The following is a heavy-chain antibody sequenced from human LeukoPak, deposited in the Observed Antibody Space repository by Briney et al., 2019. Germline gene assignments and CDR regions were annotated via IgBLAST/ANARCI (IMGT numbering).Heavy chain of an antibody. CDR2: IYHSGST. V-gene: IGHV4-38-2*02. CDR1: GYSISSGYY. CDR3: ARDWGGSWYFDY. Sequence: SETLSLTCTVSGYSISSGYYWGWIRQPPGKGLEWIGSIYHSGSTYYNPSLKSRVTISVDTSKNQFSLKLSSVTAADTAVYYCARDWGGSWYFDYWGQGTLVTVSS. D-gene: IGHD6-13*01. J-gene: IGHJ4*02.